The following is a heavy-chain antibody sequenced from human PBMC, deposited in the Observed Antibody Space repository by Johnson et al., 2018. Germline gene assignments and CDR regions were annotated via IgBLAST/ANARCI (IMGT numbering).Heavy chain of an antibody. D-gene: IGHD6-19*01. CDR1: GGTFSSYG. Sequence: VQLVESGAEVKKPGSSVNVSCKASGGTFSSYGITWVRQAPGQGLEWLGERMPIFGTPNYAQKFQGRVTINADESTSTAYMELTSLRSEDTAVYYCARHKYNTGWADWGQGTLLTVSS. V-gene: IGHV1-69*01. J-gene: IGHJ4*02. CDR2: RMPIFGTP. CDR3: ARHKYNTGWAD.